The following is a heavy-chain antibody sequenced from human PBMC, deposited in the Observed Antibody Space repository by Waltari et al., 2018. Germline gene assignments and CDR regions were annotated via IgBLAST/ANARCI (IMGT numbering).Heavy chain of an antibody. CDR2: IRYDGSNK. CDR3: AKGATVTTNYFDY. CDR1: GFTFSSYG. J-gene: IGHJ4*02. D-gene: IGHD4-17*01. Sequence: QVQLVESGGGVVQPGGSLRLSCAASGFTFSSYGMHWVRQAPGKGLEWVAFIRYDGSNKYYADSVKGRFTISRDNSKNTLYLQMNSLRAEDTAVYYCAKGATVTTNYFDYWGQGTLVTVSS. V-gene: IGHV3-30*02.